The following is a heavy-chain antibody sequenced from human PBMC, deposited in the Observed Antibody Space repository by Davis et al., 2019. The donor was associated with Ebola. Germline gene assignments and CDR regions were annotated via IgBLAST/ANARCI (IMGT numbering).Heavy chain of an antibody. CDR3: AREATRDGWFDP. CDR1: GCTFTSYG. Sequence: ASVKVSCKASGCTFTSYGISWVRQAPGQGLEWMGWISAYNGNTNYAQKLQGRVTMTTDTSTSTAYMELRSLRSDDTAVYYCAREATRDGWFDPWGQGTLVTVSS. CDR2: ISAYNGNT. J-gene: IGHJ5*02. V-gene: IGHV1-18*01.